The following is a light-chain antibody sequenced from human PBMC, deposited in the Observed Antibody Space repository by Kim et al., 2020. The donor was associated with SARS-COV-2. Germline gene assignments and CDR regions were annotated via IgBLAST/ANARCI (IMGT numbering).Light chain of an antibody. J-gene: IGKJ4*01. CDR3: QQYNTYLLT. CDR1: QSINTW. Sequence: DIQMTQSPSTLSASVGDRVTITCRASQSINTWLAWYQQRPGKAPELLIYQASRLHTGVSSRFSGSGSGTEFTLTISSLQPDDFATYYCQQYNTYLLTFGGGTKVDIK. CDR2: QAS. V-gene: IGKV1-5*03.